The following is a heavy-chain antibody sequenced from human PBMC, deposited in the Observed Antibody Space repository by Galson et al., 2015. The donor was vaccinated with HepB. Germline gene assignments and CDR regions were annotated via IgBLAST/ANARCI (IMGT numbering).Heavy chain of an antibody. Sequence: SLRLSCAGSGFIFRHHAMAWVRQAPGKGLEWVSGINGRGSNRSYSDAVKGRFSISRDNSKDTVFLQMDNLRPEDTAVYYCVKEGAWFGGDWFDPWGQGALVTVS. CDR2: INGRGSNR. CDR3: VKEGAWFGGDWFDP. CDR1: GFIFRHHA. J-gene: IGHJ5*02. V-gene: IGHV3-23*01. D-gene: IGHD3-16*01.